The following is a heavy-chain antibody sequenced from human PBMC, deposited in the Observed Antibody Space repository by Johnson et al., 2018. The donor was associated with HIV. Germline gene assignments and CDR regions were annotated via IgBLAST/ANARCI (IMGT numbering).Heavy chain of an antibody. J-gene: IGHJ3*02. V-gene: IGHV3-7*05. Sequence: VQLVESGGGLVQPGGSLRLSCAASGFTFSSYWMGWVRQAPGKGLEWVANIKQDGSEKYYVDSLKGRFTISRDNAKNSLYLQMNSLRAEDTALYYCARDRGTVTTAQMAFDIWGQGTMVTVSS. CDR1: GFTFSSYW. CDR3: ARDRGTVTTAQMAFDI. CDR2: IKQDGSEK. D-gene: IGHD4-17*01.